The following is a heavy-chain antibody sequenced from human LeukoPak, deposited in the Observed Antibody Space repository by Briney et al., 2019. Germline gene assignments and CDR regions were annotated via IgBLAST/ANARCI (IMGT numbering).Heavy chain of an antibody. Sequence: PGGSLRLSCAASGFTVSSNYMSWVRQAPGKGLEWVSVIYSGGSTYYADSVKGRFTISRDNSKNTLYLQMDSLRAEDTAVYYCARDRNGSGSYGHWGQGTLVTVSS. J-gene: IGHJ4*02. D-gene: IGHD3-10*01. CDR3: ARDRNGSGSYGH. CDR1: GFTVSSNY. V-gene: IGHV3-66*01. CDR2: IYSGGST.